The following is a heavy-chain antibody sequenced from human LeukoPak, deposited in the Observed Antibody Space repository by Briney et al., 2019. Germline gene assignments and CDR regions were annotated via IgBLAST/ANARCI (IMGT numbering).Heavy chain of an antibody. CDR1: GYSFTSYW. CDR3: ARGGSPGIVVVPAATNWFDP. Sequence: GESLKISCKGSGYSFTSYWIGWVRQMPGKGLEWMGIIYPGDSDTRYSPSFQGQVTISADKSISTAHLQWSSLKASGTAMYYCARGGSPGIVVVPAATNWFDPWGQGTLVTVSS. V-gene: IGHV5-51*01. CDR2: IYPGDSDT. D-gene: IGHD2-2*01. J-gene: IGHJ5*02.